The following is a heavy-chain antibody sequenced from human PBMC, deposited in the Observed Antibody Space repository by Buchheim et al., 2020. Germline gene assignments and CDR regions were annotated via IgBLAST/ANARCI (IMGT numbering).Heavy chain of an antibody. V-gene: IGHV1-46*01. CDR2: INPSGGST. D-gene: IGHD1-26*01. CDR3: ARAQYSGSYSAKDYYFDY. Sequence: QVQLVQSGAEVKKPGASVKVSCKASGYTFTSYYMHWVRQAPGQGLEWMGIINPSGGSTSYAQKFQGRVTMTRDTSISTAYMELSRLRSDDTAVYYCARAQYSGSYSAKDYYFDYWGQGTL. J-gene: IGHJ4*02. CDR1: GYTFTSYY.